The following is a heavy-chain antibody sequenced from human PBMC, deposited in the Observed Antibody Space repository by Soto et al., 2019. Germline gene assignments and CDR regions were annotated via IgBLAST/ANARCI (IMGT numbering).Heavy chain of an antibody. CDR3: ARGEALAHGVFAS. V-gene: IGHV4-34*01. J-gene: IGHJ4*02. Sequence: SETLSLSCAVYGGSFSGYYWSWIRQSPGKRLEWIGEIYHSGSTNYNLSLKSRVTISVDKSKNQFSLKMNSVTAADTAVFYCARGEALAHGVFASWGQGTLVTVSS. CDR2: IYHSGST. D-gene: IGHD1-1*01. CDR1: GGSFSGYY.